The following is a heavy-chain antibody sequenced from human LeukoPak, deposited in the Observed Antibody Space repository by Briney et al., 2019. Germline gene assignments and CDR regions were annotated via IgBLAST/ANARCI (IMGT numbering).Heavy chain of an antibody. Sequence: SGGSLRLSCAGSGFIFRSYGMHWVRQAPGKGLEWVAVIWHDGSKKYYADSVKGRFTISRDDSKNTLYLQMNSLRAEDTAVYYCARDLCSTTSCLDDWGQGTLVTVSS. D-gene: IGHD2-2*01. CDR2: IWHDGSKK. J-gene: IGHJ4*02. CDR3: ARDLCSTTSCLDD. V-gene: IGHV3-33*01. CDR1: GFIFRSYG.